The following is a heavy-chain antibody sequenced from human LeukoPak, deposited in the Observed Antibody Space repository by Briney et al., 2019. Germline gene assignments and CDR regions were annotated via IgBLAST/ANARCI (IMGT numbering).Heavy chain of an antibody. D-gene: IGHD3-22*01. CDR3: AQSSGLYDTNTPVDY. V-gene: IGHV3-30*04. J-gene: IGHJ4*02. Sequence: PGGSLRLSCAASGFTFSSYAMHWVRQAPGKGLEWVAVISYDGSNKYYADSVKGRFTISRDNSKNTLYLQMNSLRAEDTAVYYCAQSSGLYDTNTPVDYWGQGTLVTVSS. CDR1: GFTFSSYA. CDR2: ISYDGSNK.